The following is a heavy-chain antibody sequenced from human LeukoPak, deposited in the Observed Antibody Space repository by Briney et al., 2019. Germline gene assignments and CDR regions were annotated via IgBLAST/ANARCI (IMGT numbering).Heavy chain of an antibody. CDR1: GGTFSSYA. V-gene: IGHV1-69*05. D-gene: IGHD2-2*01. J-gene: IGHJ4*02. CDR2: IIPIFGTA. Sequence: SVKVSCKASGGTFSSYAISWVRQAPGQGLEWMGGIIPIFGTANYAQKFQGRVTITTDESTSTAYMELSSLRSEDTSVSYCARRLGYCSSTSCPFDYWGQGTLVTVSS. CDR3: ARRLGYCSSTSCPFDY.